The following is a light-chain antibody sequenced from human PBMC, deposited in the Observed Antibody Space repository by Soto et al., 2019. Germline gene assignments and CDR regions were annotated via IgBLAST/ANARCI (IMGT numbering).Light chain of an antibody. V-gene: IGKV1-5*01. Sequence: VDRVTITCRASQSISSWLAWYQQKPGKAPKLLIYDASSLESGVPSRFSGSGSGTEFTLTISSLQPDDFATYYCQQYNSYWTFGLGTKVDIK. CDR3: QQYNSYWT. CDR2: DAS. J-gene: IGKJ1*01. CDR1: QSISSW.